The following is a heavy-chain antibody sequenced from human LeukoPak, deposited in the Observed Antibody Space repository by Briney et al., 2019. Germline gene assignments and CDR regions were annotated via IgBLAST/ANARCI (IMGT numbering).Heavy chain of an antibody. CDR3: ARLGGSYYFAY. J-gene: IGHJ4*02. CDR2: IYSGGST. CDR1: GFTVSGDY. Sequence: PGGSLRLSCAASGFTVSGDYMSWVRQAPGKGLEWVSFIYSGGSTYYADSVRGRFTISRDNSKNTLYLQMNSLRAEDTAVHYCARLGGSYYFAYWGQGTLVTVSS. V-gene: IGHV3-53*01. D-gene: IGHD1-26*01.